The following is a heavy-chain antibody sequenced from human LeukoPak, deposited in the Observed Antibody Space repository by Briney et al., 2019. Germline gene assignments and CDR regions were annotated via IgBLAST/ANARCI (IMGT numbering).Heavy chain of an antibody. J-gene: IGHJ4*02. V-gene: IGHV3-21*01. CDR1: GFTFSSYS. D-gene: IGHD6-19*01. CDR2: ISGSSTYI. Sequence: GGSLRLSCAASGFTFSSYSMNWVRQTPGKGLDWVSSISGSSTYIYYADSVKGRFTISRDNAKNPLYLQMNSLRAEDTAVYYCARALEPSIAVIDYWGQGTLVTVSS. CDR3: ARALEPSIAVIDY.